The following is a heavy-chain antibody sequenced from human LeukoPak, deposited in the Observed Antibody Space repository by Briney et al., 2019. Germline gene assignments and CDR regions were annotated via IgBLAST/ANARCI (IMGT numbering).Heavy chain of an antibody. Sequence: ASVKVSCKASGYTFTSYGISWVRQAPGQGLEWMGWINPNSGGTNYAQKFQGRVTMTRDTSISTAYMELSRLRSDDTAVYYCARGCTWFGESFYYYYYMDVWGKGTTVTVSS. CDR1: GYTFTSYG. D-gene: IGHD3-10*01. J-gene: IGHJ6*03. V-gene: IGHV1-2*02. CDR2: INPNSGGT. CDR3: ARGCTWFGESFYYYYYMDV.